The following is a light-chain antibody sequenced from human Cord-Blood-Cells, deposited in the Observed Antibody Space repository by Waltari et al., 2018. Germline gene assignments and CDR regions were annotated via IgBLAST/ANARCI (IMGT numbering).Light chain of an antibody. CDR3: QQSYSTPFT. CDR2: AAS. V-gene: IGKV1-39*01. Sequence: DIQMTQYPSSLSASVGDSVTITCRASHTISSYLNWYQQKPGKAPKLLIYAASSLQSGVPSRFSVSGSGTDFTLTISSLQPEDFATYYCQQSYSTPFTFGPGTKVDIK. CDR1: HTISSY. J-gene: IGKJ3*01.